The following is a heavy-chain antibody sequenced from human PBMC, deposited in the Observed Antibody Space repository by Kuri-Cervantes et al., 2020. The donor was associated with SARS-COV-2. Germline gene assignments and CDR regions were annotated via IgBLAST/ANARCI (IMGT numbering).Heavy chain of an antibody. Sequence: VKVSCKASGYTFTGYYMHWVRQAPGQGLEWMGWINPNCGGTNYAQKFQGRVTMTRDTSISTAYMELSRLRSDDTAVYYCARVGIYDYSNYRPFDYWGQGTLVTVSS. CDR3: ARVGIYDYSNYRPFDY. J-gene: IGHJ4*02. V-gene: IGHV1-2*02. D-gene: IGHD4-11*01. CDR2: INPNCGGT. CDR1: GYTFTGYY.